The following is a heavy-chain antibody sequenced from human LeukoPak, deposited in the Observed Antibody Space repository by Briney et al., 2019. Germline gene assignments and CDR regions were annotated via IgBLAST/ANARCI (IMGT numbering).Heavy chain of an antibody. CDR1: GYTLTELS. CDR2: FDPEDGET. V-gene: IGHV1-24*01. CDR3: ATQRVRYTLTGYYSYYFDY. D-gene: IGHD3-9*01. Sequence: ASVKVSCKVSGYTLTELSMHWVRQAHGKGLEWLGGFDPEDGETIYAQKFQGRVTMTEDTSTDTAYMELSSLRSEDTAVYYCATQRVRYTLTGYYSYYFDYWGQGTLVTVSS. J-gene: IGHJ4*02.